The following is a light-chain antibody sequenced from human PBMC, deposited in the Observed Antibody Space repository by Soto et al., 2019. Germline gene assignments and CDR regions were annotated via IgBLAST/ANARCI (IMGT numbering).Light chain of an antibody. V-gene: IGLV2-14*03. J-gene: IGLJ3*02. CDR3: TSFTSSNTWV. CDR1: SSDVGGYNY. CDR2: EVS. Sequence: QSVLTQPASGSGSPGQSITISCTGTSSDVGGYNYVSWFQQHPGKAPKLKIYEVSNRPSGVSNRFSGSKSGYTASLTISELQAEDDADYYCTSFTSSNTWVFGGGTKLTVL.